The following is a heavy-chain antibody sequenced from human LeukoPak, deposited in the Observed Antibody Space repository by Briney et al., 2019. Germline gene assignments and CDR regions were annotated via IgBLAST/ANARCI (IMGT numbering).Heavy chain of an antibody. D-gene: IGHD3-22*01. J-gene: IGHJ5*02. CDR3: AWGDSSGYPFDP. V-gene: IGHV4-61*02. Sequence: SQTLSLTCTVSGGSISSGNYYWSWIRQPAGKGLEYIGRIYTTGGTSGSIYYNPSLKSRVTISVDTSKNQFSLKLTSVTAADTAVYYCAWGDSSGYPFDPWGQGTLVTVSS. CDR2: IYTTGGTSGSI. CDR1: GGSISSGNYY.